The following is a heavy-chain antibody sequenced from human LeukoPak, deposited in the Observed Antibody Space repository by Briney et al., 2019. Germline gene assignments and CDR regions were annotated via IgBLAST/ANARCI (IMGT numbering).Heavy chain of an antibody. V-gene: IGHV1-69*04. D-gene: IGHD3-3*01. J-gene: IGHJ4*02. CDR3: AKGSPTYYDFWSGHHYFDY. CDR1: GGTFSSYA. CDR2: IIPILGIA. Sequence: SVKVSCKASGGTFSSYAISWVRQAPGQGLEWMGRIIPILGIANYAQKFQGRVTITADKSTSTAYMELSSLRSEDTAVYYCAKGSPTYYDFWSGHHYFDYWGQGTLVTVSS.